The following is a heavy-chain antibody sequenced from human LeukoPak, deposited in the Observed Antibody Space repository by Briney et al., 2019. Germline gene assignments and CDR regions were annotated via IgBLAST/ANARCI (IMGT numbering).Heavy chain of an antibody. CDR1: GYTFTSYA. Sequence: ASVKVSCKASGYTFTSYAMHWVRQAPGQRLEWMGWINAGNGNTKYSQEFQGRVTITRDTSASTAYMELSSLRSEDMAVHYCARGTLIVGAYTDAFDIWGQGTMVTVSS. CDR3: ARGTLIVGAYTDAFDI. V-gene: IGHV1-3*03. D-gene: IGHD1-26*01. CDR2: INAGNGNT. J-gene: IGHJ3*02.